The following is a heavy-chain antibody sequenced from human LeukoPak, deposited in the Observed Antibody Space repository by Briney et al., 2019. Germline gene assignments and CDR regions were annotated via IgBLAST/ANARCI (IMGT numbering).Heavy chain of an antibody. CDR2: IIPILGIA. V-gene: IGHV1-69*02. D-gene: IGHD1-1*01. CDR3: ARALDEASAFDI. J-gene: IGHJ3*02. Sequence: SVKVSCKASGGTFSSYTISWVRRAPGQGLEWMGRIIPILGIANYAQKFQGRVTITADKSTSTAYMELSSLRSKDTAVYYCARALDEASAFDIWGQGTMVTVSS. CDR1: GGTFSSYT.